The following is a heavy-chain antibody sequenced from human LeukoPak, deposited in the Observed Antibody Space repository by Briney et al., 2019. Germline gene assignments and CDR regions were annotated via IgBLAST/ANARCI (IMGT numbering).Heavy chain of an antibody. CDR1: GGSISTYH. J-gene: IGHJ4*02. CDR2: IYYSGST. CDR3: ARLRYCSSTSCDDY. D-gene: IGHD2-2*01. Sequence: PSETLSLTCTVSGGSISTYHWSWIRQPPGKGLEWIGYIYYSGSTSYSPSLKSRLTISVDTSKNQFSLKLSSVTAADTAVYYCARLRYCSSTSCDDYWGQGTLVTVSS. V-gene: IGHV4-59*12.